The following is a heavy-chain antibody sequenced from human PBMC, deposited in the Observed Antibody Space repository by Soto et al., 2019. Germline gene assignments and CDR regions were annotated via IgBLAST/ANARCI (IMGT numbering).Heavy chain of an antibody. J-gene: IGHJ4*02. CDR1: GFTLSSYS. Sequence: PGGSLRLSCAASGFTLSSYSMNWVRQAPGKGLEWVSSITSSSSYIYYADSVKGRFTISRDNAKNSLYLQMNSLRAEDTALYYCARDQCSGGSCYYFDYWGQGTLVTVSS. CDR2: ITSSSSYI. CDR3: ARDQCSGGSCYYFDY. V-gene: IGHV3-21*01. D-gene: IGHD2-15*01.